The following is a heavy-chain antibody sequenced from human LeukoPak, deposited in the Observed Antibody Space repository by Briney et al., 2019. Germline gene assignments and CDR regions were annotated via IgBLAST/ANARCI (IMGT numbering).Heavy chain of an antibody. CDR1: GFTFSSYA. J-gene: IGHJ6*02. CDR2: ISYDGSNK. CDR3: AREGNYRGNSYYYYYYGMDV. D-gene: IGHD4-23*01. Sequence: PGGSLRLSCAASGFTFSSYAMHWVRQAPGKGLEWVGVISYDGSNKYYADSVKGRFTISRDNSKNTLYLQMNSLRAEDTAVYYCAREGNYRGNSYYYYYYGMDVWGQGTTVTVSS. V-gene: IGHV3-30-3*01.